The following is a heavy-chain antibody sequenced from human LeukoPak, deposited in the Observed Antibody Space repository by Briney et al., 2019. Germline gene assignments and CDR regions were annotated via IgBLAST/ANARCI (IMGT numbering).Heavy chain of an antibody. CDR2: IYTSGST. D-gene: IGHD2-2*01. Sequence: PSETLSLTCTVSGGSISNYYWSRIRQPAGKGLEWIGRIYTSGSTNYNPSLNSRVTMSVDTSKNQLSLQLNSVTAADTAVYYCASLRCSSTRCEGSYNWFDPWGQGTLVTVSS. J-gene: IGHJ5*02. CDR1: GGSISNYY. V-gene: IGHV4-4*07. CDR3: ASLRCSSTRCEGSYNWFDP.